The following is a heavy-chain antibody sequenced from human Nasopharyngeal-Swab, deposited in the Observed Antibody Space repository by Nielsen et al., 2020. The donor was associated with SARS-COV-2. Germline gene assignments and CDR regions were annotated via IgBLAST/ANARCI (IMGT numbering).Heavy chain of an antibody. V-gene: IGHV4-39*01. CDR3: ARHSSGWSFDY. J-gene: IGHJ4*01. Sequence: SETLSLTCTVSGASISSSNYYWGWIRQPPGKGLEWIGTIYYSGNTYFNPSLKSRVTMSVDTSKHQFSLNLSSVTAADTALYYCARHSSGWSFDYWDHGTLVPSPQ. D-gene: IGHD6-19*01. CDR1: GASISSSNYY. CDR2: IYYSGNT.